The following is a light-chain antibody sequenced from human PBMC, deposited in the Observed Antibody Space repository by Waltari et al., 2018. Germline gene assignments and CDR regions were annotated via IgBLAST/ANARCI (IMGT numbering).Light chain of an antibody. CDR2: GAS. CDR1: ATFFSSN. Sequence: EVVLTQSPGTVSLSPGERVTLSCRASATFFSSNLAWYQQRPGQAPRLLIYGASKRATATPYRFSGGGSGTDFTLTISRLEPEDFAVYYCQQYGSSPLTFGGGTKVEIK. CDR3: QQYGSSPLT. J-gene: IGKJ4*01. V-gene: IGKV3-20*01.